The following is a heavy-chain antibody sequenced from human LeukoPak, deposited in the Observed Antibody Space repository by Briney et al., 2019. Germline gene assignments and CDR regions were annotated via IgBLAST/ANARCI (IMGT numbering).Heavy chain of an antibody. V-gene: IGHV3-30*03. CDR3: AGESRGDNY. CDR1: GFTFSSYG. Sequence: GRSLRLSCAASGFTFSSYGMHWVRQAPGKGLGWAAVISYDGSNKYYADSVKGRFTISRDNSKNTLYLQMNSLRAEDTAVYYCAGESRGDNYWGQGTLVTVSS. J-gene: IGHJ4*02. CDR2: ISYDGSNK. D-gene: IGHD3-10*01.